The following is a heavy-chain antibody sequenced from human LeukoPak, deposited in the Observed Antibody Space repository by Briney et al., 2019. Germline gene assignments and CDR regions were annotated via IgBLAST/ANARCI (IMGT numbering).Heavy chain of an antibody. V-gene: IGHV1-46*01. D-gene: IGHD3-22*01. CDR2: INPSGGST. CDR3: ARVNPTDSSGSYGSFDY. CDR1: GYTFTSYY. J-gene: IGHJ4*02. Sequence: ASVKVSCKASGYTFTSYYMHWVRQAPGQGLEWMGIINPSGGSTSYAQRFQGRVTMTRDTSTSTVYMELSSLRSEDTAVYYCARVNPTDSSGSYGSFDYWGQGTLVTVSS.